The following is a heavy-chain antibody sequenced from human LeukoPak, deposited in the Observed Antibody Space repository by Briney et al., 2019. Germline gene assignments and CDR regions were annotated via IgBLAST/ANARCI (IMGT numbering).Heavy chain of an antibody. V-gene: IGHV3-30*18. D-gene: IGHD3-10*01. CDR1: KFTFSNYG. J-gene: IGHJ4*02. Sequence: GGSLRLSCAAPKFTFSNYGMQWVRQAPGKGLEWVAVISYDGSTKYYADSVKGRFTISRDNSRNTLYLQMNSLRTEDTAVYYCAKEYDSGGYGANFDYWGQGTLVTVSS. CDR2: ISYDGSTK. CDR3: AKEYDSGGYGANFDY.